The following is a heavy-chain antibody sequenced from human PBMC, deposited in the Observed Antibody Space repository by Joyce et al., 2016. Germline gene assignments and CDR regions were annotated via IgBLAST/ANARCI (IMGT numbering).Heavy chain of an antibody. Sequence: EGQLVESGGGLVKPGESLTLSCAASGFTFSHAWMNWVRQAPGRGLEWVGRIKSKADGGATDYGAPVKGRFTISRDDLNNTLYLQMNGLKTEDTAVYFCFATVQVFGSGPFWGQGTLVTVSS. V-gene: IGHV3-15*01. CDR2: IKSKADGGAT. D-gene: IGHD3-10*01. CDR1: GFTFSHAW. J-gene: IGHJ4*02. CDR3: FATVQVFGSGPF.